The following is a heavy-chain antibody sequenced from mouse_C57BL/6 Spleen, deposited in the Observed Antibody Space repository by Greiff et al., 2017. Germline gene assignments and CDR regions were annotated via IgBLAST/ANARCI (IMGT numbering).Heavy chain of an antibody. J-gene: IGHJ3*01. D-gene: IGHD1-1*01. CDR3: TGYGSSWFAY. V-gene: IGHV1-15*01. CDR1: GYTFTDYE. Sequence: QVQLKESGAELVRPGASVTLSCKASGYTFTDYEMHWVKQTPVHGLEWIGAIDPETGGTAYNQKFKGKAILTADKSSSTDYMELRSLTSEDSAVYYCTGYGSSWFAYWGQGTLVTVSA. CDR2: IDPETGGT.